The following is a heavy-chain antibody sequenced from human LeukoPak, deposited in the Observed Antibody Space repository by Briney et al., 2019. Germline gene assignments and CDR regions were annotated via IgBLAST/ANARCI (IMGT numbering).Heavy chain of an antibody. V-gene: IGHV1-18*01. CDR2: ISAYNGNT. D-gene: IGHD1-26*01. CDR3: ARAVGATRVYYYYYHMDV. J-gene: IGHJ6*03. Sequence: GASVKVSCKASGYTFTSYGISWVRQAPGQGLEWMGWISAYNGNTNYAQKLQGRVTMTTDTSTSTAYMELRSLRSDDTAVYYCARAVGATRVYYYYYHMDVWGKGTTVTVSS. CDR1: GYTFTSYG.